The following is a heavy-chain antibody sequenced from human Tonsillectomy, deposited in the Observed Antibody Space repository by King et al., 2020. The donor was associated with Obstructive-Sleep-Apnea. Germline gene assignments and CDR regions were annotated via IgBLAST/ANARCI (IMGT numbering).Heavy chain of an antibody. CDR2: IKSKTGGGTT. CDR1: GFTFINAW. J-gene: IGHJ4*02. Sequence: VQLVQSAGGLVKPGGSLRLSCAASGFTFINAWMSWVRQAPGKGLDWVGRIKSKTGGGTTDYAAPVKGRFTISRDDSKNTLYLQMNSLKIEDTAIYYCSTEDDWGQGTLVTVSS. V-gene: IGHV3-15*01. CDR3: STEDD.